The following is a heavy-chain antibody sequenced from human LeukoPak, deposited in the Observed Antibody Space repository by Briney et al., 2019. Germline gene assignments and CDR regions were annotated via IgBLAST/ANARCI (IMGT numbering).Heavy chain of an antibody. V-gene: IGHV1-69*05. D-gene: IGHD1-26*01. J-gene: IGHJ2*01. CDR3: ARDRRELPTRSWYFDL. Sequence: SVKVSCKASGGTFSSYAISWVRQAPGQGLEWMGGIIPIFGTANYAQKFQGRVTITTDESTSTAYMELSSLRSEDTAVYYCARDRRELPTRSWYFDLWGRGTLVTVSS. CDR2: IIPIFGTA. CDR1: GGTFSSYA.